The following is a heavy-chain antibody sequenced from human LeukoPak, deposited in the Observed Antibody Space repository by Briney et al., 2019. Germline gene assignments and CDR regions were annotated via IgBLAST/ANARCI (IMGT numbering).Heavy chain of an antibody. Sequence: GGSLRLSCAASGFTFSSYGMHWVRQAPGKGLEWVAVISYDGSNKYYADSVKGRFTISRDNSKNTLYLQMNSLRAEDTAVYYCARDHQLVRGDYWGQGTLVTVSS. CDR3: ARDHQLVRGDY. J-gene: IGHJ4*02. V-gene: IGHV3-30*03. CDR2: ISYDGSNK. CDR1: GFTFSSYG. D-gene: IGHD6-13*01.